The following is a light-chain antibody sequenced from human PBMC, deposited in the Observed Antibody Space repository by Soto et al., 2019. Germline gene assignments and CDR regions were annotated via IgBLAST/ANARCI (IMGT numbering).Light chain of an antibody. CDR2: EVS. CDR3: CSYTSSSTRV. CDR1: SSDVGGYNY. J-gene: IGLJ3*02. V-gene: IGLV2-14*01. Sequence: QSALTQPASVSGSPGQSITISCTGTSSDVGGYNYVSWYQQHPGKAPKLMIYEVSNRPSGISNRFSGSKSANTASLTISGLQAEDEADYYCCSYTSSSTRVFGGGTQLTVL.